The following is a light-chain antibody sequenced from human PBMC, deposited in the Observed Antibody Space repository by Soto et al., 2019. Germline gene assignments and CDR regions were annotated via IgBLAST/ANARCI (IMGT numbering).Light chain of an antibody. CDR3: QHYNSYSEA. V-gene: IGKV1-5*03. CDR2: KAS. CDR1: QTISSW. Sequence: IQMTQSPSTLSGSVGDRVTITCRASQTISSWLAWYQQKPGKAPKLLIYKASTLKSGVPSRFSGSGSGTEFTLTISSLQHDDFDTYYCQHYNSYSEAFGQGTKADIK. J-gene: IGKJ1*01.